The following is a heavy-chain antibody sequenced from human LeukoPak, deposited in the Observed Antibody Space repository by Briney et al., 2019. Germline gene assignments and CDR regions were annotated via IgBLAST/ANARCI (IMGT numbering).Heavy chain of an antibody. Sequence: GASVNVSCKASGYTFTSYDINWVRQATGQGLEWMGWMNPNSGNTGYAQKFQGRVTLTRNTSISTAYMELSSLRSEDTAVYYCLSHCGGDCSDYWGQGTLVTVSS. J-gene: IGHJ4*02. CDR3: LSHCGGDCSDY. CDR1: GYTFTSYD. CDR2: MNPNSGNT. D-gene: IGHD2-21*02. V-gene: IGHV1-8*01.